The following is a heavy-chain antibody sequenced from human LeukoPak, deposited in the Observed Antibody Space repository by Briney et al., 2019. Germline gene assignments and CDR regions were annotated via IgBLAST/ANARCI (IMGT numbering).Heavy chain of an antibody. CDR2: ISSSSDHV. Sequence: GGSLRLSCVGSGFLFSSYSINWVRQAPGKGLEWVSSISSSSDHVYYADSVKGRFTISRDNAQNSLYLQMNSLRAEDTAVYYCAKDLSARGYFDYWGQGTLVTVSS. J-gene: IGHJ4*02. CDR3: AKDLSARGYFDY. V-gene: IGHV3-21*04. D-gene: IGHD3-10*01. CDR1: GFLFSSYS.